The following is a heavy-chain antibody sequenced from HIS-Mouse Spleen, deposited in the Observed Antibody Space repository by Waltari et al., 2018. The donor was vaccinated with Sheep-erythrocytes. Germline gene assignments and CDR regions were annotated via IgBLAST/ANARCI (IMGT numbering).Heavy chain of an antibody. Sequence: QVQLQESGPGLVKPSQTLSLTCTVSGGSIRSGGYYWSWIRQPPGKGLEWIGYIYYSGSTYYNPSLKSRVTISVDTSKNQFSLKLSSVTAADTAVYYCARETGIAASKRAFDIWGQGTMVTVSS. J-gene: IGHJ3*02. D-gene: IGHD6-13*01. CDR1: GGSIRSGGYY. CDR2: IYYSGST. V-gene: IGHV4-31*03. CDR3: ARETGIAASKRAFDI.